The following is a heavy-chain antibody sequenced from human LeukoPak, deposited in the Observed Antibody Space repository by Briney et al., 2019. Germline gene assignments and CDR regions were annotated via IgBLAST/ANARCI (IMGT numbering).Heavy chain of an antibody. J-gene: IGHJ4*02. CDR2: IYYSGTT. CDR3: ASLIPSLRYLDY. Sequence: SETLSLTCTVSGGSISSGGYYCSWIRQHPGKGLEWIGYIYYSGTTSYNPSLKRRVTISVDTSKKQFSLKLTSVTAADTAVYYCASLIPSLRYLDYWGQGTLVTVSS. V-gene: IGHV4-31*02. D-gene: IGHD4-17*01. CDR1: GGSISSGGYY.